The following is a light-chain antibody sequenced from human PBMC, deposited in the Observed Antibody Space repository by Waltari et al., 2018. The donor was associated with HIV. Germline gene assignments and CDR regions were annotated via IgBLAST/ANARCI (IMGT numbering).Light chain of an antibody. CDR1: ESISSNY. CDR2: YVS. CDR3: QQYGSSVT. V-gene: IGKV3-20*01. J-gene: IGKJ3*01. Sequence: EIVLTQSPGTLSLSPGERATESISSNYLAWYQQKPGQAPRLLIYYVSTRATGIPDRFSGSGSGTDFTLTISRLEPEDFAVYYCQQYGSSVTFGPGTKVDIK.